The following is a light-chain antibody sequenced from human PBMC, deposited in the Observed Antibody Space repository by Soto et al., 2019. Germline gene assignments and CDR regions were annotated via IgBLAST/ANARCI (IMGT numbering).Light chain of an antibody. CDR1: QSITAKH. V-gene: IGKV3-20*01. CDR2: GAS. CDR3: QHFGNSPPCT. Sequence: EIVLTQSPGLLSSSPGETTVLACRASQSITAKHLAWYQPRPGQSPRLLIYGASCRATGVPGRFRGSGSGTEFTPTITILEPKNVVVSDCQHFGNSPPCTFGQGTKLYI. J-gene: IGKJ2*02.